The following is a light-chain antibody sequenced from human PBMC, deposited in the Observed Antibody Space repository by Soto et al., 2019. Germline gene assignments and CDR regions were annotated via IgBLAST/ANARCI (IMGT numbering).Light chain of an antibody. CDR1: QSVTISY. Sequence: EIVLTQSPGTLSLSPGERATLSCRASQSVTISYLAWYQRTPGQAPRLLIFAASTRATVIPDRFSGSGSGTDFTLTISRLEPEDFALYYCQQYGSTPPTFGQGTKVDIK. CDR2: AAS. CDR3: QQYGSTPPT. V-gene: IGKV3-20*01. J-gene: IGKJ2*01.